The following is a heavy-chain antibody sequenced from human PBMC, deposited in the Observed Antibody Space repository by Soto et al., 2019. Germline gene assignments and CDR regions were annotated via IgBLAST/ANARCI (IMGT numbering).Heavy chain of an antibody. J-gene: IGHJ4*02. CDR3: AGRVGDYDSSGYFDY. D-gene: IGHD3-22*01. CDR1: GGSISSSSYY. V-gene: IGHV4-39*01. CDR2: IYYSGST. Sequence: SETLSLTCTVSGGSISSSSYYWGWIRQSPGKGLEWIGSIYYSGSTYYNPSLKSRVTISVDTSKNQFSLKLSPVTAADTAVYYCAGRVGDYDSSGYFDYWGQGSLVTVSS.